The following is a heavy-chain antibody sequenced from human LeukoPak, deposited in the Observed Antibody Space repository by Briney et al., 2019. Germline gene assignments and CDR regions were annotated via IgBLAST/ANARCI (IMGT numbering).Heavy chain of an antibody. CDR1: GFTFSSYS. J-gene: IGHJ4*02. CDR3: ARDPGIYGDPYYFDY. CDR2: ISSSSSYI. V-gene: IGHV3-21*01. D-gene: IGHD4-17*01. Sequence: KTEGSLRLSCAASGFTFSSYSMNWVRQAPGKGLEWVSSISSSSSYIYYADSVKGRFTISRDNAKNSLYLQMNSLRAEDTAVYYCARDPGIYGDPYYFDYWGQGTLVTVSS.